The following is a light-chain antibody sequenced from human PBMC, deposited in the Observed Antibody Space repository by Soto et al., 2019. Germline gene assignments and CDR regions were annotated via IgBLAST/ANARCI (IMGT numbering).Light chain of an antibody. Sequence: DLKITQSPSSLSASVGDRVTISCRTSQSISTYINCYQHRPGKAPQLLIYAASSLQRGVPSRFSGSGSGTDFSLTISSLQVEDFATYYCQQSFRTPWTFGQGTRVDIQ. J-gene: IGKJ1*01. CDR1: QSISTY. CDR3: QQSFRTPWT. V-gene: IGKV1-39*01. CDR2: AAS.